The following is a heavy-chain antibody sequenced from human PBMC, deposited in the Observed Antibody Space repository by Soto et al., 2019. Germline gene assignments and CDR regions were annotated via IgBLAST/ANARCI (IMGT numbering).Heavy chain of an antibody. V-gene: IGHV4-34*01. CDR1: GGSFSGYY. D-gene: IGHD3-3*01. Sequence: LSLTCAVYGGSFSGYYWSWIRQPPGKGLEWIGEINHSGSTNYNPSLKSRVTISVDTSKNQFSLKLSSVTAADTAVYYCARGRVLVPYYDFWSGYYEYNWFDPWGQGTLVTVS. CDR2: INHSGST. CDR3: ARGRVLVPYYDFWSGYYEYNWFDP. J-gene: IGHJ5*02.